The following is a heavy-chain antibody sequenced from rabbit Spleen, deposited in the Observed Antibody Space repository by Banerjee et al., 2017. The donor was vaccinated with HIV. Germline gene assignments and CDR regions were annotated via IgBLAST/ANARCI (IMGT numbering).Heavy chain of an antibody. Sequence: QEQLVESGGGLVQPEGSLTLTCKASGFSFGDRDVMCWVRQAPGRGLEWIACINAATANPVYATWAKGRFTISRASSTTVTLQMTSLTAADTATYFCARDLVGVIGWNFYLWGPGTLVTVS. CDR1: GFSFGDRDV. CDR2: INAATANP. J-gene: IGHJ4*01. CDR3: ARDLVGVIGWNFYL. V-gene: IGHV1S45*01. D-gene: IGHD1-1*01.